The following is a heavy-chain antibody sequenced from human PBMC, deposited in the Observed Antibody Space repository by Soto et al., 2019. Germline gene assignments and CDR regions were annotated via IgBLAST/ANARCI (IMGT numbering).Heavy chain of an antibody. D-gene: IGHD3-3*01. V-gene: IGHV4-30-4*01. CDR3: ARTYYDFWSGYLVGDEPYGMDV. Sequence: SETLSLTCTVSGGSISSGDYYWSWIRQPPGKGLEWIGYIYYSGSTYYNPSLKSRVTISVDTSKNQFSLKLSSVTAADTAVYYCARTYYDFWSGYLVGDEPYGMDVWGQGTTVTVS. CDR1: GGSISSGDYY. J-gene: IGHJ6*02. CDR2: IYYSGST.